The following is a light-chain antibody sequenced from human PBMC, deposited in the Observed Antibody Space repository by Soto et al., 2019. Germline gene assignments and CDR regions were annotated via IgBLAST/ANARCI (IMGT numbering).Light chain of an antibody. J-gene: IGKJ1*01. CDR1: QTISSW. CDR2: KAS. V-gene: IGKV1-5*03. CDR3: QHYKSYSEA. Sequence: DIKMTQSPSTLSGSVGDRVTLTCRASQTISSWLAWYQQKPGKAPKVLIYKASTLKSGVPSRFSGSGSGTEFTLTISSLQPDDFATYYCQHYKSYSEAFGQGTKVDIK.